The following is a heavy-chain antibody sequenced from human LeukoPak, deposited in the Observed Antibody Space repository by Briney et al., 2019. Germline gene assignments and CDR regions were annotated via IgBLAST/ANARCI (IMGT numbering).Heavy chain of an antibody. V-gene: IGHV3-21*01. CDR2: ISSSSSYI. CDR1: GFTFSSYS. Sequence: PGGSLRLSCAVSGFTFSSYSMNWVRQAPGKGLEWVSSISSSSSYIYYADSVKGRFTISRDNAKNSLYLQMNSLRAEDTAVYYCARGNVDIVVVPAAIRVYSSSSAASGPEYYMDVWGKGTTVTVSS. CDR3: ARGNVDIVVVPAAIRVYSSSSAASGPEYYMDV. D-gene: IGHD2-2*02. J-gene: IGHJ6*03.